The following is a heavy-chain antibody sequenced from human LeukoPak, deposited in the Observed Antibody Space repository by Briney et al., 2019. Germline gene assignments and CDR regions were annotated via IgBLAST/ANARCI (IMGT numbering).Heavy chain of an antibody. V-gene: IGHV1-3*01. CDR3: AGTYYYDSSGYYPDFDY. CDR1: GYSFTDYA. J-gene: IGHJ4*02. D-gene: IGHD3-22*01. Sequence: ASVKVSCKASGYSFTDYAMHWVRQAPGQRLEWMGWINAANGSTKYSQKFQGRVTITRDTSASRAYMELSSLRSEDTAVYYCAGTYYYDSSGYYPDFDYWGQGTLVTVSS. CDR2: INAANGST.